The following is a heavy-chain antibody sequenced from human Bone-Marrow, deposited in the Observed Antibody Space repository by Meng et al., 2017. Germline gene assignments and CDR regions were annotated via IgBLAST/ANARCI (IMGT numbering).Heavy chain of an antibody. D-gene: IGHD6-13*01. V-gene: IGHV3-30*07. CDR1: GFTFSSYA. J-gene: IGHJ3*02. CDR3: ARDSSRPENAFDI. CDR2: ISYDGSNK. Sequence: GESLKISCAASGFTFSSYAMHWVRQAPGKGLEWVAVISYDGSNKYYADSVKGRFTISRDNSKNTLYLQMNSLRAEDTAVYYCARDSSRPENAFDIWGQGTMVTVSS.